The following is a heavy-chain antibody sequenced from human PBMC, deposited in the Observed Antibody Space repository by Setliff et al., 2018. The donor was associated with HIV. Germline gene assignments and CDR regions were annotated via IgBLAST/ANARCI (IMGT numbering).Heavy chain of an antibody. V-gene: IGHV1-18*01. D-gene: IGHD4-17*01. CDR3: ARDGWWRQYDYGIDY. CDR2: IGPYNGNT. CDR1: AYSFTHFA. Sequence: ASVKVSCKASAYSFTHFAIHWVRLAPGQRLEWMGWIGPYNGNTNYAQKLQGRVTMTTDTSTSTAYMELRSLRSDDTAVYYCARDGWWRQYDYGIDYWGQGTLVTVSS. J-gene: IGHJ4*02.